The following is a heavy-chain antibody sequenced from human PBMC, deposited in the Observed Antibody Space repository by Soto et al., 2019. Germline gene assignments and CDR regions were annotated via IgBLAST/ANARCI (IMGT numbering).Heavy chain of an antibody. J-gene: IGHJ5*02. Sequence: PSETLSLTCTVSGGSISSSSYYWGWIRQPPWKGLEWIGSIYYSGSTYYNPSLKSRVTISVDTSKNQFSLKLSSVTAADTAVYYCARHYYGSGSYSSTFDPWGQGTLVTVSS. V-gene: IGHV4-39*01. D-gene: IGHD3-10*01. CDR2: IYYSGST. CDR3: ARHYYGSGSYSSTFDP. CDR1: GGSISSSSYY.